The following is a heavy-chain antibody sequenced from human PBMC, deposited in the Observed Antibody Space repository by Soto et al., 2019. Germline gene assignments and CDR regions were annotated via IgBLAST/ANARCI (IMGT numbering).Heavy chain of an antibody. CDR3: ERQGFGAIHGLVDV. Sequence: PSETLSLTCSVSGGSISNSYWSWIRQPPGKGLEWIGYMFYSGSSTNYNPSLKSRVTISVDTSKNQFSLKLSSVTAADTAVYYFERQGFGAIHGLVDVWRQGTTITVSS. V-gene: IGHV4-59*08. D-gene: IGHD3-10*01. CDR2: MFYSGSST. J-gene: IGHJ6*02. CDR1: GGSISNSY.